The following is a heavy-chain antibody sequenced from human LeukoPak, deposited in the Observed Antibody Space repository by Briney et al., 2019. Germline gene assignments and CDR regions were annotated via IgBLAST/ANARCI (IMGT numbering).Heavy chain of an antibody. V-gene: IGHV3-11*04. D-gene: IGHD3-22*01. J-gene: IGHJ3*02. CDR2: ISSSGSTI. Sequence: GGSLRLSCAASGFTFSDYYMSWIRQAPGKGREWVSYISSSGSTIYYADSVKGRFTISRDNAKNSLYLQMNSLRAEDTAVYYCARVSTYYYDSSGYPDAFDIWGQGTMVTVSS. CDR3: ARVSTYYYDSSGYPDAFDI. CDR1: GFTFSDYY.